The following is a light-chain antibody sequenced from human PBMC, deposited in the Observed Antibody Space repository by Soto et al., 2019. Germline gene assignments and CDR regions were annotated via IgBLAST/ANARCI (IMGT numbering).Light chain of an antibody. CDR3: QQYDSYTYT. CDR2: DAS. V-gene: IGKV1-5*01. CDR1: QGVSNW. J-gene: IGKJ2*01. Sequence: DIQMTQSPSTLSASVGDTVTITCRASQGVSNWVAWYRQKPGQAPELLIYDASTLQSGVPSRFSGTGYGTDFTLNISNLHHADSAAYACQQYDSYTYTFGQGTKLEVK.